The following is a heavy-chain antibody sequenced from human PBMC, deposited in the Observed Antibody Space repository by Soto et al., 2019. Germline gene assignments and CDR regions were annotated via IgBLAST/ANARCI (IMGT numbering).Heavy chain of an antibody. Sequence: QVQLQESGPGLVKPSETLSLTCLVSGGSMTDYYWSWIRQAPGKGLEWIGFVFYSGTTNYNPSLKRRGTLSIDTSKNEFSLTLTSVTAADTAVYYCARRFDYFDPRGQGTLVTLSS. CDR2: VFYSGTT. CDR3: ARRFDYFDP. J-gene: IGHJ5*02. CDR1: GGSMTDYY. V-gene: IGHV4-59*01. D-gene: IGHD3-10*01.